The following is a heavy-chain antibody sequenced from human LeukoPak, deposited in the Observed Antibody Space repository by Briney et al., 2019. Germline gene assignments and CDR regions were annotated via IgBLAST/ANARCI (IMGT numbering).Heavy chain of an antibody. CDR2: INPSGGST. CDR1: GYTFTSYY. V-gene: IGHV1-46*03. Sequence: ASVKVSCKASGYTFTSYYMHWVRQAPGQGLEWMGIINPSGGSTSYAQKFQGRVTMTRDTSTSTVYMELSSLRSEDTAVYYCARGAPDSCDSSGYYQVGYFDLWGRGTLVTVSS. J-gene: IGHJ2*01. D-gene: IGHD3-22*01. CDR3: ARGAPDSCDSSGYYQVGYFDL.